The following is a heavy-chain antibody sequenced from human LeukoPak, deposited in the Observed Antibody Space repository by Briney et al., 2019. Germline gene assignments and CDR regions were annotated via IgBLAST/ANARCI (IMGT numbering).Heavy chain of an antibody. D-gene: IGHD3-9*01. V-gene: IGHV4-59*11. CDR1: GGSISSHY. CDR3: ARGVYDILTGYYKGDDAFDI. Sequence: SETLSLTCTVSGGSISSHYWSWIRQPPGKGLEWIGYINYSGSANYNPSLKSRVTISVDTSKNQFSLKLSSVTAADTAVYYCARGVYDILTGYYKGDDAFDIWGQGTMVTVSS. J-gene: IGHJ3*02. CDR2: INYSGSA.